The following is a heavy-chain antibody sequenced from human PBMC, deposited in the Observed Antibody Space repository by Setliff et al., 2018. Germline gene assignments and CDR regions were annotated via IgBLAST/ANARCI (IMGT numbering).Heavy chain of an antibody. CDR2: ISGSGGAT. J-gene: IGHJ4*02. CDR3: AKFFHSGSYFPSGGFDF. Sequence: SGGSLRLSCAASGFTFTTYAMTWVRQAPGKGLEWVSSISGSGGATSHADSVRGRFTISRDNSKNTLYLQMNSLRAEDTAVYYCAKFFHSGSYFPSGGFDFWGQGTLVTVSS. V-gene: IGHV3-23*01. CDR1: GFTFTTYA. D-gene: IGHD1-26*01.